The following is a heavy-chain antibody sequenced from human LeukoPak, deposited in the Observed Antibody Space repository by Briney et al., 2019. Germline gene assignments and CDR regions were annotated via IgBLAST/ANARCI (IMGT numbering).Heavy chain of an antibody. CDR3: AHRDGDYVDQVAFDY. Sequence: SGPTLVKPTQTLTLTCTFSGFSLSTSGVGVGWTRQPPGKALEWLALIYWDDDKRYSPSLKSRLTITKDTSKNQVVLTMTNMDPVDTATYYCAHRDGDYVDQVAFDYWGQGTLVTASS. D-gene: IGHD4-17*01. J-gene: IGHJ4*02. CDR2: IYWDDDK. V-gene: IGHV2-5*02. CDR1: GFSLSTSGVG.